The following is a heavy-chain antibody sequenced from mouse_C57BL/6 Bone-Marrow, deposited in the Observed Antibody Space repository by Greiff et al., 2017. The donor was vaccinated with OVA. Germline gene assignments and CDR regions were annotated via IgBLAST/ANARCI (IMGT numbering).Heavy chain of an antibody. CDR1: GYTFTSYW. CDR3: ASLYYYGSPFDY. V-gene: IGHV1-74*01. CDR2: IHPSDSDT. Sequence: VQLQQPGAELVKPGASVKVSCKASGYTFTSYWMHWVKQRPGQGLEWIGRIHPSDSDTNYNQKFKGKATLTVDKSSCTAYMQLSSLTSEDSAVYYCASLYYYGSPFDYWGQGTTLTVSS. D-gene: IGHD1-1*01. J-gene: IGHJ2*01.